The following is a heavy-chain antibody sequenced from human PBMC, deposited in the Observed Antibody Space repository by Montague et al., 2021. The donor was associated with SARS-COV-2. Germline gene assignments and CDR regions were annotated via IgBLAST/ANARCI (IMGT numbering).Heavy chain of an antibody. J-gene: IGHJ4*02. CDR3: AREPAVGGEYYFDH. V-gene: IGHV3-66*01. D-gene: IGHD6-19*01. Sequence: SLRLSCAVSGFTVSNYYMSWVRQAPGKGLEWVSVIYIGGITYYADSVKGRFVISRDNSKNMLSLQVNSLRAEDTALYYCAREPAVGGEYYFDHWGQGTLVTVSS. CDR2: IYIGGIT. CDR1: GFTVSNYY.